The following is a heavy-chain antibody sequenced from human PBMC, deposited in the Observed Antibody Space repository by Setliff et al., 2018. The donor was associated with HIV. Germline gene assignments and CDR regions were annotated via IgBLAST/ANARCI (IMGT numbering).Heavy chain of an antibody. V-gene: IGHV3-21*01. CDR3: ARLMYSSGPGGFDY. J-gene: IGHJ4*02. D-gene: IGHD6-19*01. CDR2: ISSSSTYT. Sequence: GGSLRLSCAASGFIFSNYRMNWVRQAPGKGLEWVSSISSSSTYTFYADSVKGRFTISRDNAKNSLYLQMNSLRAEDTAVYYCARLMYSSGPGGFDYWGQGTLVTVSS. CDR1: GFIFSNYR.